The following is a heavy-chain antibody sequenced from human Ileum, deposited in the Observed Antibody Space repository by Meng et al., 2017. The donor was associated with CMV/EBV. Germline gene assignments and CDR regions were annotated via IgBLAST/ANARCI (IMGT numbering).Heavy chain of an antibody. D-gene: IGHD4-11*01. CDR1: GFSFSTYS. V-gene: IGHV3-30*02. CDR2: IRLDATDK. CDR3: ARDVPDHYSPNY. Sequence: VELGGGVVQPGGSLRLSCAASGFSFSTYSMYWVRQAPGKGLEWVSFIRLDATDKFYADSVKGRFTISRDNSKNMLYLQMSSLRTEDTAVYYCARDVPDHYSPNYWGQGTLVTVSS. J-gene: IGHJ4*02.